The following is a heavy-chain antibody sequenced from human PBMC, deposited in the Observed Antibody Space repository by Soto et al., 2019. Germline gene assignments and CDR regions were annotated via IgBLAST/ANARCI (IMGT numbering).Heavy chain of an antibody. CDR3: ARDLGWLTGRGMDV. J-gene: IGHJ6*02. V-gene: IGHV3-30-3*01. CDR2: ISYDGSNK. CDR1: GFTFSSYA. D-gene: IGHD3-3*01. Sequence: GGSLRLSCAASGFTFSSYAMHWVRQAPGKGLEWVAVISYDGSNKYYADSVKGRFTISRDNSKNTLYLQMNSLRAEDTAVYYCARDLGWLTGRGMDVWGQGTTVTVSS.